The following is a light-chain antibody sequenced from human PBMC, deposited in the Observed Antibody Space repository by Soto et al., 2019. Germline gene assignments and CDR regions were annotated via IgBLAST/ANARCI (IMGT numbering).Light chain of an antibody. V-gene: IGKV3-20*01. CDR1: QSVDSAF. CDR3: QQYASSLT. CDR2: GAS. J-gene: IGKJ1*01. Sequence: EIVLTQSPGSLSLSLGERATLSCRASQSVDSAFFAWYQQKPGQPPRLLMYGASRRATGFPDRFSGSGSGTDFTLKISRLEPEDFAVYYCQQYASSLTFGQGTKVEI.